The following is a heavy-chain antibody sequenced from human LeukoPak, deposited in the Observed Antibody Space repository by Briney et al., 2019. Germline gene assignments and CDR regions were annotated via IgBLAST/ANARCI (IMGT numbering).Heavy chain of an antibody. CDR3: ARAHIVAYDYYYGMDV. Sequence: GASVKVSCKASGGTFSSYAISWVRQAPGLGLEWMGGIIPIFGTANYAQKFQGRVTITADESTSTAYMELSSLRSEDTAVYYCARAHIVAYDYYYGMDVWGQGTTVTVSS. CDR1: GGTFSSYA. D-gene: IGHD5-12*01. CDR2: IIPIFGTA. J-gene: IGHJ6*02. V-gene: IGHV1-69*01.